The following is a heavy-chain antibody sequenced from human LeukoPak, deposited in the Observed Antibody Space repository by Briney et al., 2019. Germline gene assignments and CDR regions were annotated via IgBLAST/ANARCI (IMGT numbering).Heavy chain of an antibody. V-gene: IGHV3-21*04. CDR2: ISSSSYI. CDR3: AKDLAALGSGSYYIL. CDR1: GYTFSSYA. D-gene: IGHD3-10*01. J-gene: IGHJ4*02. Sequence: PGGSLRLSCVASGYTFSSYAMNWVRQAPGKGLEWVSSISSSSYIYYADSVKGRFTISRDNAKNSLYLQMNSLRAEDTAVYYCAKDLAALGSGSYYILWGQGTLVTVSS.